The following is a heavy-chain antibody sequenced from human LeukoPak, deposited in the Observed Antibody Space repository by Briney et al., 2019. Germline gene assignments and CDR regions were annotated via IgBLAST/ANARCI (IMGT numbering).Heavy chain of an antibody. D-gene: IGHD2-2*01. V-gene: IGHV3-20*04. J-gene: IGHJ4*02. Sequence: GGSLRLFCAASRFPFQESDLSWPRHARGGGLEWISVIIWIVATTVYADSVKGRFTTSRDNAKNCLYLQMNCLRADDTAFYYCARQTRGYVYYFNYWGQGCLATVPS. CDR3: ARQTRGYVYYFNY. CDR1: RFPFQESD. CDR2: IIWIVATT.